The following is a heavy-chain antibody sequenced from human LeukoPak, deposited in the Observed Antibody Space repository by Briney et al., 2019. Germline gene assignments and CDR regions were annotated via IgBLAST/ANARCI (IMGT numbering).Heavy chain of an antibody. CDR2: INQDGSEK. D-gene: IGHD6-6*01. J-gene: IGHJ4*02. V-gene: IGHV3-7*01. Sequence: PGGSLRLSCAASGFTFSSYWMSWVRQAPGKGLEWVANINQDGSEKYFVDSVKGRFTISRDNAKNSLYLQMNSLRAEDTAVCYCAREGAYRTSSPAGYWGQGTLVTVSS. CDR3: AREGAYRTSSPAGY. CDR1: GFTFSSYW.